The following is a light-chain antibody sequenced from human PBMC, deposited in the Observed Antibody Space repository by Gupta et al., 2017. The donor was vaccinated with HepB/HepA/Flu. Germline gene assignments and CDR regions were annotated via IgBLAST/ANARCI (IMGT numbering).Light chain of an antibody. CDR1: SSDVGGYNY. V-gene: IGLV2-8*01. CDR3: SSYAGSNNFV. J-gene: IGLJ1*01. Sequence: QSALTQPPSASGSPGQSVTISFTGTSSDVGGYNYVSWYQLHPGKAPKLMIYDVTNRPPGGPDRFSGSKSGNTASLTVSGLQAEDEADYYCSSYAGSNNFVFGTGTKVTVL. CDR2: DVT.